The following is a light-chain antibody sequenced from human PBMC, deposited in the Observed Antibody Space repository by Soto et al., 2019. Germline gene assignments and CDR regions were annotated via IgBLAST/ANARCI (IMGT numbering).Light chain of an antibody. CDR1: NSDVGNYNL. J-gene: IGLJ1*01. Sequence: QSALTQPASVSGSAGQSITISCTGTNSDVGNYNLVSWYLHHPGKAPKLLIYEDTKRPSGVSNRFSGSRSGNTASLTVSGLQAEDETDYYSCSYAGSSTYVFGTGTKLTVL. CDR2: EDT. CDR3: CSYAGSSTYV. V-gene: IGLV2-23*01.